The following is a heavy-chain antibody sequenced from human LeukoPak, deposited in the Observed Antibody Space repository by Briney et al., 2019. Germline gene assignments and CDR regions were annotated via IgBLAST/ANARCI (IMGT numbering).Heavy chain of an antibody. J-gene: IGHJ4*02. CDR3: ARDDGGGYSLFDY. Sequence: GGSLRLSCAASGFIFGSYGMSWVRQAPGKGLEWVSGISGSGGGTYYADSVKGRFTISRDNAKNSLYLQMNSLRAEDTAVYYCARDDGGGYSLFDYWGQGTLVTVSS. CDR2: ISGSGGGT. V-gene: IGHV3-23*01. D-gene: IGHD5-18*01. CDR1: GFIFGSYG.